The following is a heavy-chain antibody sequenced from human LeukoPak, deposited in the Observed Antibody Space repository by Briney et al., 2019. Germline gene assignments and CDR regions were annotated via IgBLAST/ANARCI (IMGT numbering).Heavy chain of an antibody. Sequence: EASVTVSCRASGYTFNSYGISWVRQAPGQGLEWMGWISAYNGNTNYAQKVQGRVTMTTDTSTSTAYMELKSLRSDDTAVYYCARVLIYDILTGYYQFDYWGQGTLVTVSS. D-gene: IGHD3-9*01. CDR1: GYTFNSYG. J-gene: IGHJ4*02. CDR2: ISAYNGNT. V-gene: IGHV1-18*01. CDR3: ARVLIYDILTGYYQFDY.